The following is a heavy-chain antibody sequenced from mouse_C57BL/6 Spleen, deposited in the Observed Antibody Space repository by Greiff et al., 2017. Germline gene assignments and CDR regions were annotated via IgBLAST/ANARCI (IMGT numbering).Heavy chain of an antibody. V-gene: IGHV1-20*01. J-gene: IGHJ3*01. CDR3: ARDYGSSDWFAY. CDR1: GYSFTGYF. Sequence: LVESGPELVKPGASVKISCKASGYSFTGYFLNWVMQSHGKSLEWIGRINPYNGDTFYNQKFKGKATLTVDKSSSTAHMELRSLTSEDSAVYYCARDYGSSDWFAYWGQGTLVTVSA. D-gene: IGHD1-1*01. CDR2: INPYNGDT.